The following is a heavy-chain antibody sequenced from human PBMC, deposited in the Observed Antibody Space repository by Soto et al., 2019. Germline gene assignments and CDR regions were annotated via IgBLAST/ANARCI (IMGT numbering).Heavy chain of an antibody. Sequence: GESLKISCKGSGYSFTSYWIGWVRQMPGKGLEWMGIIYPGDSDTRYSPSFQGQVTIPADKSLSTAYLQWSSLKASDTAMYYCARPPSMLHLVVDYWGQGTLVTVPS. CDR3: ARPPSMLHLVVDY. J-gene: IGHJ4*02. V-gene: IGHV5-51*01. D-gene: IGHD2-15*01. CDR1: GYSFTSYW. CDR2: IYPGDSDT.